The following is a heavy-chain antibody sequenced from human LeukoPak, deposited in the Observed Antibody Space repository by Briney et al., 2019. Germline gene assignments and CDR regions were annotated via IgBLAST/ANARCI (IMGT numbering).Heavy chain of an antibody. V-gene: IGHV4-39*01. Sequence: SETLSLTCTVSGGSISSSSYYWGWIRQPPGEGLEWIGSIYYSGSTYYNPSLKSRVTISVDTSKNQFSLKLSSVTAADTAVYYCARHRPPHAFDIWGQGTMVTVSS. CDR1: GGSISSSSYY. CDR3: ARHRPPHAFDI. J-gene: IGHJ3*02. CDR2: IYYSGST.